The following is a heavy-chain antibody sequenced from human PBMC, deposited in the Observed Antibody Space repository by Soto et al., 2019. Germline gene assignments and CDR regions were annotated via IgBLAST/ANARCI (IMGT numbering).Heavy chain of an antibody. CDR3: ASHGSN. J-gene: IGHJ4*02. Sequence: SETLSLTCTVSGVSISNSSYYWGWIRRPPGKGLEWIGTIYYSGITYYNPSLKSRVTISVDTSKNQFSLKLTSVTAADTAVYYCASHGSNSGQGPLVTVSS. CDR1: GVSISNSSYY. V-gene: IGHV4-39*01. CDR2: IYYSGIT.